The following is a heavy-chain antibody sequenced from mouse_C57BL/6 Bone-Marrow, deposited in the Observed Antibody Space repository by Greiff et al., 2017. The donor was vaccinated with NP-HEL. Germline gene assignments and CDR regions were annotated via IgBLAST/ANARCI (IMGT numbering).Heavy chain of an antibody. D-gene: IGHD2-4*01. J-gene: IGHJ2*01. CDR1: GYTFTSYW. CDR2: IHPNSGST. V-gene: IGHV1-64*01. Sequence: VQLQQSGAELVKPGASVKLSCKASGYTFTSYWMHWVKQRPGQGLEWIGMIHPNSGSTNYNEKFKSKATLTVDKSSSTAYMQLSSLTSEDSAVYYCARWGMIDYFDYWGQGTTLTVSS. CDR3: ARWGMIDYFDY.